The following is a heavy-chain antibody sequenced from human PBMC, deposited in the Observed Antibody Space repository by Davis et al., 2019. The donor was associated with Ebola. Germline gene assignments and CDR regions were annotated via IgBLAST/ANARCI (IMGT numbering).Heavy chain of an antibody. V-gene: IGHV3-74*01. CDR2: INSDGSST. CDR3: ARNSEATITMIVSHMDV. CDR1: GFTFSSYW. Sequence: HTGGSLRLSCAASGFTFSSYWMHWVRQAPGKGLVWVSRINSDGSSTSYADSVKGRFTIPRDNSKNTLYLQMNSLRAEDTAVYYCARNSEATITMIVSHMDVWGKGTTVTVSS. J-gene: IGHJ6*03. D-gene: IGHD3-22*01.